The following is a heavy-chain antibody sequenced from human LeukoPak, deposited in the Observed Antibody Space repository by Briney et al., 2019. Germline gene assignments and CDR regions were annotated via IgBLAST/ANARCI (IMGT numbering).Heavy chain of an antibody. CDR2: ISSSSSYI. Sequence: AGTLRCSCAASGFTISDYYMSWIRQAPGKGLKGISSISSSSSYIYYADSVKGRITIARDNAKNSLYLQMNSLRAEDTAVYYCARRSYYISAPPDYWGQGTLVTVSS. D-gene: IGHD1-26*01. V-gene: IGHV3-11*06. CDR1: GFTISDYY. J-gene: IGHJ4*02. CDR3: ARRSYYISAPPDY.